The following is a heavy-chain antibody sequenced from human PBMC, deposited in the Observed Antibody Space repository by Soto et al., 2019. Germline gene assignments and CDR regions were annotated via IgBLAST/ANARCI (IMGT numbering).Heavy chain of an antibody. Sequence: SETLSLTCTVSNVSITSSYWSWIRQPPGKGLEWIGFVYYTGTTKYNPSLKSRVTISVDRSKNEFSLKLTSVTAADTAFYFCARDFAGRGPFDPWGQGTLVTVSS. CDR3: ARDFAGRGPFDP. J-gene: IGHJ5*01. CDR1: NVSITSSY. CDR2: VYYTGTT. D-gene: IGHD1-26*01. V-gene: IGHV4-59*01.